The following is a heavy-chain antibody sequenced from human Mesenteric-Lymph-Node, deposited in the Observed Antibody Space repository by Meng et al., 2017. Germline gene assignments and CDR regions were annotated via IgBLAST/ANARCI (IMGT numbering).Heavy chain of an antibody. V-gene: IGHV4-61*02. J-gene: IGHJ3*02. D-gene: IGHD3-22*01. Sequence: SETLSLTCTVSGGSISSGSYYWSWIRQPAGKGLEWIGRIYTSGSTNYNPSLKSRVTISVDTSKNQFSLKLSSVTAADTAVYYCARENYYYDSSGLGDDAFDIWGQG. CDR3: ARENYYYDSSGLGDDAFDI. CDR2: IYTSGST. CDR1: GGSISSGSYY.